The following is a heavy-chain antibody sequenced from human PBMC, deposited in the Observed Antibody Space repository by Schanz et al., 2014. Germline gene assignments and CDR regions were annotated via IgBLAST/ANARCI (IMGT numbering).Heavy chain of an antibody. D-gene: IGHD3-9*01. J-gene: IGHJ4*02. V-gene: IGHV1-18*01. Sequence: VQSVHSGTEVQKLGASVKVSCQTSGYTFTAYGINWVRQAPGQGLEWIGWISAQTGDTRYAQKMQGRVTMTRDVSSTTAFLELRSLRYDDTAVYYCAKHVRSLTGNDYWGQGTLVNVSS. CDR1: GYTFTAYG. CDR3: AKHVRSLTGNDY. CDR2: ISAQTGDT.